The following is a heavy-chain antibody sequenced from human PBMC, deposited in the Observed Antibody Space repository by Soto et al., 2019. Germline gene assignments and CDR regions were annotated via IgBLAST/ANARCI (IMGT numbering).Heavy chain of an antibody. CDR3: ARSVAVPGAHIDY. Sequence: PSETLSLTCSVSGDSISGSYWSWIRQSPGKGLEWLGYVCYTGSTNYSPSLRSRVSISVDTSKNEFSLRLSSATAADTAVYFCARSVAVPGAHIDYWGQGTQVTVSS. CDR1: GDSISGSY. V-gene: IGHV4-59*01. J-gene: IGHJ4*02. D-gene: IGHD6-19*01. CDR2: VCYTGST.